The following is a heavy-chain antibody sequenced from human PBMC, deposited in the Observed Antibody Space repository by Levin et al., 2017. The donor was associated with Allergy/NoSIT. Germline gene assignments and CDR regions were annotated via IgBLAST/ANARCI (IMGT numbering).Heavy chain of an antibody. D-gene: IGHD2-15*01. CDR3: ARGDCSGGSCSSLFVRASDI. CDR2: ISSSSSYI. Sequence: GGSLRLSCAASGFTFSGYNMNWVRQAPGKGLEWVSSISSSSSYIYYADSVKGRFTISRDNAKNSLYLQMNSLRADDTAMYYCARGDCSGGSCSSLFVRASDIWGQGTMVTVSS. V-gene: IGHV3-21*01. CDR1: GFTFSGYN. J-gene: IGHJ3*02.